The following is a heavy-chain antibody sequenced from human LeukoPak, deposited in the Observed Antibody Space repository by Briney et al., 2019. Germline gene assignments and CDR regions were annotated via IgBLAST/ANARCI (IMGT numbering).Heavy chain of an antibody. Sequence: GGSLRLSCAASGFTFSSYGMHWVRQAPGKGLEWVAFIRYDGTNKYYADSVKGRFTISRYNSKNTLYLQMNSLRAEDTAVYYCARQEYSSGWFLDYWGQGTLVTVSS. J-gene: IGHJ4*02. V-gene: IGHV3-30*02. D-gene: IGHD6-19*01. CDR2: IRYDGTNK. CDR1: GFTFSSYG. CDR3: ARQEYSSGWFLDY.